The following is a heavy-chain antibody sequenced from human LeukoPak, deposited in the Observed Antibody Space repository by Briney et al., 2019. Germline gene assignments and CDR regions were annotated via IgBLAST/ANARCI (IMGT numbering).Heavy chain of an antibody. CDR3: VVHSATSCY. J-gene: IGHJ4*02. CDR1: GFTFSSYT. CDR2: ISDPHSGSET. V-gene: IGHV3-21*01. D-gene: IGHD1-26*01. Sequence: GGSLRLSCAAPGFTFSSYTMNWVRQALGQGLEWVSTISDPHSGSETHYADSVKGRFTISRDNGKTALSLQMNSLRAEDTAVYYCVVHSATSCYWGQGTLVTVSS.